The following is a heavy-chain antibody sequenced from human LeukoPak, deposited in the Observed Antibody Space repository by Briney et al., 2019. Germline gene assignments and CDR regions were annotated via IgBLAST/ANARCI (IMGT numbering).Heavy chain of an antibody. D-gene: IGHD3-3*01. CDR3: ARVEESASFDP. Sequence: PGGSLRLSCVASGFTLSNYAMTWVRQAPGKGLEWVSGISGSGGSTYYADSVKGRFTISRDNSKNTLYLQMNSLRAEDTAVYYCARVEESASFDPWGQGTLVTVSS. J-gene: IGHJ5*02. V-gene: IGHV3-23*01. CDR1: GFTLSNYA. CDR2: ISGSGGST.